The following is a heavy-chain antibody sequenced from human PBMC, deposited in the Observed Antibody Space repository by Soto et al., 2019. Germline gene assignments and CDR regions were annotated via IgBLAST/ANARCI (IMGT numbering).Heavy chain of an antibody. CDR1: GLPFDDYG. J-gene: IGHJ4*02. CDR3: ARDLSGYVPFDY. D-gene: IGHD5-12*01. Sequence: EVQLVESGGGVVRPGGSLRLSCAASGLPFDDYGMSWVRQAPGKGLEWVSDINWNGGSTGYADSVNGRFTISRDNAKNSLYLQMNSLRAEDTALYYCARDLSGYVPFDYWGQGTLVTVSS. V-gene: IGHV3-20*04. CDR2: INWNGGST.